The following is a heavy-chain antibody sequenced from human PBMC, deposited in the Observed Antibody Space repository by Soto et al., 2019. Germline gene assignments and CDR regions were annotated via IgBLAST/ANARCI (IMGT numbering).Heavy chain of an antibody. CDR2: SNHSGGT. J-gene: IGHJ4*02. CDR3: ARGSVDTVDSSGFYEY. D-gene: IGHD3-22*01. V-gene: IGHV4-34*01. CDR1: GGSFSAYY. Sequence: PSQTLYLTCAVYGGSFSAYYWSWIRQPPGKGLEGIGESNHSGGTSYNPSLKSRVTISVDPSTSQFSLKPTSVTAADRAVYYRARGSVDTVDSSGFYEYWSQGTPVTVSS.